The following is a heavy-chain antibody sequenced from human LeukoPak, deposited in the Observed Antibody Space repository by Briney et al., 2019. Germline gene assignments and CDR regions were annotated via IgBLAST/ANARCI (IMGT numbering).Heavy chain of an antibody. CDR2: INHSGST. D-gene: IGHD3-22*01. J-gene: IGHJ2*01. CDR3: ARAKGYYYDSSGYYPLAYWYFDL. Sequence: PSDTLSLTCAVYGGSFSGYYWSWIRQPPGKGLEWIGEINHSGSTNYNPSLKSRVTISVDTSKNQFSLKLSSVTAADTAVYYCARAKGYYYDSSGYYPLAYWYFDLWGRGTLVTVSS. V-gene: IGHV4-34*01. CDR1: GGSFSGYY.